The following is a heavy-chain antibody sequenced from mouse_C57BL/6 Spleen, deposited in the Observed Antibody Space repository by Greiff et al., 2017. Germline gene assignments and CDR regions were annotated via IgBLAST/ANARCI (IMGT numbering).Heavy chain of an antibody. Sequence: EVHLVESGGGLVKPGGSLKLSCAASGFTFSSYTMSWVRQTPEKRLEWVATISGGGGNTYYPDSVKGRFTISRDNAKNTLYLQMSSLRSEDTALYYCARHVYYGSSSYFDYWGQGTTLTVSS. CDR3: ARHVYYGSSSYFDY. CDR1: GFTFSSYT. V-gene: IGHV5-9*01. CDR2: ISGGGGNT. J-gene: IGHJ2*01. D-gene: IGHD1-1*01.